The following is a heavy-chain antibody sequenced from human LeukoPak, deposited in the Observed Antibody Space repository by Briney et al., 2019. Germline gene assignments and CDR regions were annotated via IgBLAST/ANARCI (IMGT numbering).Heavy chain of an antibody. J-gene: IGHJ4*02. D-gene: IGHD3-10*01. V-gene: IGHV1-2*06. CDR2: INPNSGGT. CDR3: ARRVTGSGSYYEQFDY. Sequence: ASVKVSCKASGYTFTGYYMHWVRQAPGQGLEWMGRINPNSGGTNYAQKFQGRVTMTRETSLSTDYMELSRLRSDDTAVYYCARRVTGSGSYYEQFDYWGQGTPVTVSS. CDR1: GYTFTGYY.